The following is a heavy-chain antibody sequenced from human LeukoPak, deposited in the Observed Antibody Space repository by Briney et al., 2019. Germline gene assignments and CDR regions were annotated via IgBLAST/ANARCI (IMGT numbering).Heavy chain of an antibody. CDR2: INAGNGNT. CDR1: GYTFTSYA. J-gene: IGHJ5*02. V-gene: IGHV1-3*03. Sequence: GASVKVSCKASGYTFTSYAMHWVRQAPGQRLEWMGWINAGNGNTKYSQEFQGRATITRDTSASTAYMELSSLRSEDMAVYYCARGGVIVGATRKNFWFDPWGQGTLVTVSS. D-gene: IGHD1-26*01. CDR3: ARGGVIVGATRKNFWFDP.